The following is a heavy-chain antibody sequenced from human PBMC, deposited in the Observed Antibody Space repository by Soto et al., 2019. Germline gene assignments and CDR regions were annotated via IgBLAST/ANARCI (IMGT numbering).Heavy chain of an antibody. J-gene: IGHJ5*02. V-gene: IGHV4-31*03. CDR1: GGSISSGGYY. CDR2: IYYSGST. D-gene: IGHD6-13*01. CDR3: AIEGNSSSWNNWFDP. Sequence: QVQLQESGPGLVKPSQTLSLTCTVSGGSISSGGYYWSWIRQHPGKGLEWIGYIYYSGSTYYNPSLKSRVTISVDTSKNQFSLKLSSVTAADTAVYYCAIEGNSSSWNNWFDPWGQGTLVTVSS.